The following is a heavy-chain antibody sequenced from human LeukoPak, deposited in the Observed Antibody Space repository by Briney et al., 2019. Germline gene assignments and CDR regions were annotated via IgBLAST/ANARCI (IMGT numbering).Heavy chain of an antibody. CDR1: GVSISNYY. CDR3: ARDGYSGSDAL. V-gene: IGHV4-59*01. D-gene: IGHD5-12*01. Sequence: SETLSLTCTVSGVSISNYYWSWIRQPPGKGLEWIGYIYHSGSTNYNPSLKSRVTISVDTSQNQFYLKLSSVTAADTAVYYCARDGYSGSDALWGQGTLVTVSS. CDR2: IYHSGST. J-gene: IGHJ4*02.